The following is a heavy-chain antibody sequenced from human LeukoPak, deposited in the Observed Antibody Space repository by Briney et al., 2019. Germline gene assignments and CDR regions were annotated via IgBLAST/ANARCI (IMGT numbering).Heavy chain of an antibody. Sequence: GGSLRLSCVDSGVTFSNYWMNWVRQAPGKGLEWVANINQDGSEKYYVDSVKGRFTISRDNAKKSLYLQMNSLRAEDTAVYYCARYGFGKYYFDYWGQGTLVTVSS. D-gene: IGHD3-10*01. CDR1: GVTFSNYW. V-gene: IGHV3-7*01. CDR2: INQDGSEK. CDR3: ARYGFGKYYFDY. J-gene: IGHJ4*02.